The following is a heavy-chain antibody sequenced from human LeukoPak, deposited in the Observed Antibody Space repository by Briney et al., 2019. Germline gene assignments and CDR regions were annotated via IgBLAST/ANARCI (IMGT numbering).Heavy chain of an antibody. CDR1: GFTFSHYS. CDR3: ARYSSSSGYYYGMDV. D-gene: IGHD6-6*01. V-gene: IGHV3-21*01. J-gene: IGHJ6*02. Sequence: PGGSLRLSCVASGFTFSHYSMNWVRQAPGKGLEWVSSIRFTGSYIYYADSVKGRFTISRDDAKNSLYLQMNSLRAEDTAVYYCARYSSSSGYYYGMDVWGQGTTVTVSS. CDR2: IRFTGSYI.